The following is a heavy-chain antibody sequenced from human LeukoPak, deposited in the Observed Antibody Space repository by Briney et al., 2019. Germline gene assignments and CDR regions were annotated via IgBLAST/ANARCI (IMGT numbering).Heavy chain of an antibody. J-gene: IGHJ3*02. CDR2: ISGSGGST. V-gene: IGHV3-23*01. CDR1: GFTFSSHA. CDR3: AKDLDIVGAIGGAFDI. Sequence: PGGSLRLSCAASGFTFSSHAMSWVRQAPGKGLEWVSAISGSGGSTYYADSVKGRFTISRDNSKNTLYLQMNSLRAEDTAVYYCAKDLDIVGAIGGAFDIWGQGTMVTVSS. D-gene: IGHD1-26*01.